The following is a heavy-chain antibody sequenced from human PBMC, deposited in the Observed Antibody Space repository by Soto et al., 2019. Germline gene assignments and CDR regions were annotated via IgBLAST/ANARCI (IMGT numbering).Heavy chain of an antibody. V-gene: IGHV3-73*02. Sequence: EVQLGESGGGLVPAGGSLKLSCAASGFTFSGSAMHWVRQASGKGLEWVGRIRSKANSYATAYAASVKGRFTISRDDSKNTAYLQMNSLKTEDTAVYYCTRDVGATFWVQGTLVTVSS. J-gene: IGHJ4*02. CDR2: IRSKANSYAT. CDR1: GFTFSGSA. D-gene: IGHD1-26*01. CDR3: TRDVGATF.